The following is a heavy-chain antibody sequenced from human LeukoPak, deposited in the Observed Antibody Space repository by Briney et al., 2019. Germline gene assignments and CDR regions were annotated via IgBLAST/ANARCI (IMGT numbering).Heavy chain of an antibody. CDR3: ARGQWLVSNWFDP. D-gene: IGHD6-19*01. J-gene: IGHJ5*02. V-gene: IGHV1-2*02. CDR2: INPSSGAT. CDR1: GYTFSGYY. Sequence: ASVKVSCKASGYTFSGYYIHWVRQAPGQGLEWMGWINPSSGATKYAQIFQGRVTMTSDTSIRTAYMELRRLRSDDTALFYCARGQWLVSNWFDPWGQGTLVTVSS.